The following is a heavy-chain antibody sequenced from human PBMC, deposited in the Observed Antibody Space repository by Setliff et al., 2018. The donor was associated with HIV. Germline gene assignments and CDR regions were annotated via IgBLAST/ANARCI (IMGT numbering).Heavy chain of an antibody. D-gene: IGHD3-22*01. CDR1: GYTFTGYY. CDR3: ARDRSYYYHSTAYYHGDALDV. V-gene: IGHV1-2*02. CDR2: INPNSGGT. J-gene: IGHJ3*01. Sequence: VASVKVSCKTSGYTFTGYYIHWVRQAPGQGLEWMGWINPNSGGTNSAQKFQGRATMTRDTSINTAYMELSGLNSDDTAVYYCARDRSYYYHSTAYYHGDALDVWGQGTMVTVSS.